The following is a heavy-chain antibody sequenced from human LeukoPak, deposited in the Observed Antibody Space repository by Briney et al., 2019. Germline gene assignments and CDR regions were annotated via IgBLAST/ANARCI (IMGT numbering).Heavy chain of an antibody. Sequence: PGGSLRLSCAASGFTFSSYGMHWVRQAPGKGLEWVAVIWYDGGNKYYADSVKGRFTISRDNSKNTLYLQMNSLRAEDTAVYYCARARSSSRFWSGYYFDYWGQGTLVTVSS. CDR3: ARARSSSRFWSGYYFDY. D-gene: IGHD3-3*01. CDR2: IWYDGGNK. J-gene: IGHJ4*02. V-gene: IGHV3-33*01. CDR1: GFTFSSYG.